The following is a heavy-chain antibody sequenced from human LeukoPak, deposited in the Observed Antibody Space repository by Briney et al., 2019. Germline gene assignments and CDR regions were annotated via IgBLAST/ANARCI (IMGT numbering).Heavy chain of an antibody. CDR2: VYYTRSA. V-gene: IGHV4-39*01. CDR3: ARYASGSYYWFDP. CDR1: GGSISSTSYH. J-gene: IGHJ5*02. Sequence: SETLSLTCTVSGGSISSTSYHWAWIRQPPGKGLEWIATVYYTRSAYYNPSLKSRVTIAVDTSKSQFSLKLSSVTTADTALYYCARYASGSYYWFDPWGQGTLVTVST. D-gene: IGHD3-10*01.